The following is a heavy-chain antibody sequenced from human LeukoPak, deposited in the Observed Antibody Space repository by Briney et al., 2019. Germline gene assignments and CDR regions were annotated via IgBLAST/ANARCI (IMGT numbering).Heavy chain of an antibody. CDR3: ARGGYSYGRYYYYSMDV. CDR1: GYTFTSYG. D-gene: IGHD5-18*01. CDR2: ISAYNGNT. Sequence: GASVKVSCKASGYTFTSYGISWVRQAPGQGLEWMGWISAYNGNTNYAQKLQGRVTMTTDTSTSTAYMELSSLRSEDTAVYYCARGGYSYGRYYYYSMDVWGQGTTVTVSS. J-gene: IGHJ6*02. V-gene: IGHV1-18*01.